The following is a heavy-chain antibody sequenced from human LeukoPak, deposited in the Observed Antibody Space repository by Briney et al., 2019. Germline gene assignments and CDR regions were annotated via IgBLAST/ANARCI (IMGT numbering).Heavy chain of an antibody. V-gene: IGHV4-34*01. Sequence: SETLSLTCAVYGGSLSGYYWSWIRQPPGKGLEWIGEINHSGSTNYNPSLKSRVTISVDTSKNQFSLKLSSVTAADTAVYYCARRYYGSGSSIDYWGQGTLVTVSS. CDR1: GGSLSGYY. D-gene: IGHD3-10*01. CDR2: INHSGST. CDR3: ARRYYGSGSSIDY. J-gene: IGHJ4*02.